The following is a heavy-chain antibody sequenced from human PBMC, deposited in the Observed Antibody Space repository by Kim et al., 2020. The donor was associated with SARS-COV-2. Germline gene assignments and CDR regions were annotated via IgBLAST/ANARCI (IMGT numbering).Heavy chain of an antibody. CDR2: IRTQFYGGTT. J-gene: IGHJ4*02. CDR1: GFTFGNYS. Sequence: GGSLRLSCITSGFTFGNYSMNWFRQAPGKGLEWVGLIRTQFYGGTTEYAASMKGRFTISRDDSKSSVFLQMNSLKTEDTAVYYCTRRPLDYYGSVSYYSEDHWGQGTLVTVSS. D-gene: IGHD3-10*01. V-gene: IGHV3-49*03. CDR3: TRRPLDYYGSVSYYSEDH.